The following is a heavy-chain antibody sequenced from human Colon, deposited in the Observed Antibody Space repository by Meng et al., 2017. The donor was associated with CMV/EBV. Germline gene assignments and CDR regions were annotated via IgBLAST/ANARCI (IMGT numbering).Heavy chain of an antibody. CDR2: INPFNGGT. V-gene: IGHV1-2*02. CDR1: GFTFTGHY. D-gene: IGHD6-19*01. CDR3: ARVSVAPFDY. Sequence: ASVKVSCKTSGFTFTGHYIHWIRQAPGQGLEWMRWINPFNGGTNYAQKFQGRVTLTRDKSLNTAYMELDGLRSDDTAVYYCARVSVAPFDYWGQGTLVTVSS. J-gene: IGHJ4*02.